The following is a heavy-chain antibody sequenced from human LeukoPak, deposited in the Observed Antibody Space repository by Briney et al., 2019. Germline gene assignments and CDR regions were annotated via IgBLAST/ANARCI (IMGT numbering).Heavy chain of an antibody. Sequence: GGSLRLSCAASGFTVSSNHMTWVRQAPGKGLEWLSYISSSGTTRYYADSVKGRFTISRDNAKNSLYLQMNSLRAEDTALYYCARGRYNWNDPKFMDVWGQGTTVSVSS. D-gene: IGHD1-1*01. V-gene: IGHV3-48*03. J-gene: IGHJ6*02. CDR1: GFTVSSNH. CDR2: ISSSGTTR. CDR3: ARGRYNWNDPKFMDV.